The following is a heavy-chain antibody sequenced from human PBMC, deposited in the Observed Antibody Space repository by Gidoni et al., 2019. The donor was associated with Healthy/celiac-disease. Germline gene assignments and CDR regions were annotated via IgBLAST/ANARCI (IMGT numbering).Heavy chain of an antibody. D-gene: IGHD2-8*01. J-gene: IGHJ2*01. CDR1: GYTFTSYA. CDR2: INTNTGNP. CDR3: ARVNVDAIRTADSSWYFDL. V-gene: IGHV7-4-1*02. Sequence: QVQLVQSGSELKKPGASVKFSCKSSGYTFTSYAMNWVRQATGQGLEWMGWINTNTGNPTYAQGFTGRFGFSLDTSVSTAYLQISSLKAEDTAVYYCARVNVDAIRTADSSWYFDLWGRGTLVTVSS.